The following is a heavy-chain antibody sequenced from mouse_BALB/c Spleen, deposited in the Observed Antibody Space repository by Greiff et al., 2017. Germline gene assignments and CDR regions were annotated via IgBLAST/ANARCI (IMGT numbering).Heavy chain of an antibody. CDR1: GFNIKDTY. J-gene: IGHJ4*01. Sequence: VQLKESGAELVKPGASVKLSCTASGFNIKDTYMHWVKQRPEQGLEWIGRIDPANGNTKYDPKFQGKATITADTSSNTAYLQLSSLTSEDTAVYYCARGDGYYVYYAMDFWGQGTSVTVSS. CDR3: ARGDGYYVYYAMDF. D-gene: IGHD2-3*01. CDR2: IDPANGNT. V-gene: IGHV14-3*02.